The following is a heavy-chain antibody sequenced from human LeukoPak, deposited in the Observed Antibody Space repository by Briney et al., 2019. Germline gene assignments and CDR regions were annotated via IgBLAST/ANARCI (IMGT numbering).Heavy chain of an antibody. CDR3: ASSAYYYYGMDV. CDR2: IIPILGIA. CDR1: GGTFSSYA. J-gene: IGHJ6*02. Sequence: SVTVSCTASGGTFSSYAISWVRQAPGQGLEWMGRIIPILGIANYAQKFQGRVTITADKSTSTAYMELSSLRSEDTAVCYCASSAYYYYGMDVWGQGTTVTVSS. V-gene: IGHV1-69*04.